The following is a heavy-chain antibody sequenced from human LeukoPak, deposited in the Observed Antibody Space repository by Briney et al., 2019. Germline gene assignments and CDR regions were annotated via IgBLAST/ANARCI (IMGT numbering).Heavy chain of an antibody. V-gene: IGHV4-4*07. Sequence: SETLSLTCNVFGVSISNYFWSWLRQPAGKGLEWIGCFYASGTTYYNPSLRSRVTLSMDTSKNHFSLKLTSVTAAVTAVYYCARTHCGGGSCDTFDPWGQGTLVTVSS. CDR1: GVSISNYF. D-gene: IGHD2-21*01. CDR2: FYASGTT. J-gene: IGHJ5*02. CDR3: ARTHCGGGSCDTFDP.